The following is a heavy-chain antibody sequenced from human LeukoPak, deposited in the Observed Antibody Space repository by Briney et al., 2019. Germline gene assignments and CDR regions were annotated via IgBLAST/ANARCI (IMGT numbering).Heavy chain of an antibody. Sequence: ASVKVSCKASGGTFSSYAISWVRQAPGQGLEWMGGIIPIFGTANYAQKFQGRVTITADESTSTAYMELSSLRSEDTAVYYCARDGIRRITTFGVVSSGFDYWGQGTLVTVSS. V-gene: IGHV1-69*13. CDR1: GGTFSSYA. CDR3: ARDGIRRITTFGVVSSGFDY. D-gene: IGHD3-3*01. CDR2: IIPIFGTA. J-gene: IGHJ4*02.